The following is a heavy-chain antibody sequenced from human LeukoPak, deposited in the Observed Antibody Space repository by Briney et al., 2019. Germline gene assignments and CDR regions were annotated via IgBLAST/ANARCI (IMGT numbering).Heavy chain of an antibody. CDR2: IYSGGST. CDR3: ARDRDSYGYSYYYGMDV. Sequence: GESLRLSCAASGFTVSSNYMSWVRQAPGKGLEWVSVIYSGGSTYYADSVKGRFTISRDNSKNTLYLQMNSLRAEDTAVYYCARDRDSYGYSYYYGMDVWGQGTTVTVSS. J-gene: IGHJ6*02. D-gene: IGHD5-18*01. CDR1: GFTVSSNY. V-gene: IGHV3-66*01.